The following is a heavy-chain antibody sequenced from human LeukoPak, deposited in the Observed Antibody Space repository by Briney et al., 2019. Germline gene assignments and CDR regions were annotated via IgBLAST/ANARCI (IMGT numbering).Heavy chain of an antibody. Sequence: SETLSLTCTVSGGSLSSYYWSWIRQPAGKGLEWIGRIYTSGSTNYNPSLKSRVTISVDTSKSQFSLKLSSVTAADTAVYYCARDRSSSWYGINWFDPWGQGTLVTVSS. CDR1: GGSLSSYY. CDR3: ARDRSSSWYGINWFDP. V-gene: IGHV4-4*07. J-gene: IGHJ5*02. D-gene: IGHD6-13*01. CDR2: IYTSGST.